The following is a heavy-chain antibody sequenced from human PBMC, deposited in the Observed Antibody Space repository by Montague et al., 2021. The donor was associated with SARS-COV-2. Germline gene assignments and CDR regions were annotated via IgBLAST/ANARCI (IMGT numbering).Heavy chain of an antibody. CDR2: IYYSGST. J-gene: IGHJ4*02. CDR3: ARHELELAPGLSDYDGFDY. V-gene: IGHV4-59*08. D-gene: IGHD5-12*01. Sequence: SETLSLTCTVSGGSISSYYWSWIRQPPGKGLEWIGYIYYSGSTNYNPSLKSRVTISVDTSKNQFSLKLSSVTAADTAVYYCARHELELAPGLSDYDGFDYWGQGTLVTVSS. CDR1: GGSISSYY.